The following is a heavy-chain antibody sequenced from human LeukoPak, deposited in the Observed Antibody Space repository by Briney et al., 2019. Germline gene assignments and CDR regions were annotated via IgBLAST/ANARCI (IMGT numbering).Heavy chain of an antibody. CDR2: IKQDGSEK. CDR1: GFTFSSYL. D-gene: IGHD6-19*01. CDR3: AREGSSGQKN. Sequence: PGGSLRLSCAASGFTFSSYLMSWVRQAPGKGLEWVANIKQDGSEKYYVDSVKGRFTISRDNAKNSLYLQMNSLRAEDTAVYYCAREGSSGQKNWGQGTLVTVSS. J-gene: IGHJ4*02. V-gene: IGHV3-7*01.